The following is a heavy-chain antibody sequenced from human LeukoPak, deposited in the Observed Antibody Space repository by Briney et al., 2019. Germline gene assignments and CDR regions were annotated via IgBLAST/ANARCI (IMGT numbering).Heavy chain of an antibody. J-gene: IGHJ4*02. Sequence: ASVKVSCKASGYTFTGYYMHWVRQAPGQGLEWMGWINPNSGGTNYAQKFQGRVTMTRDTSISTAYMELRSLRSDDTAVYYCARDPSNGPLRNWGQGTLVTVSS. V-gene: IGHV1-2*02. CDR1: GYTFTGYY. D-gene: IGHD1-14*01. CDR3: ARDPSNGPLRN. CDR2: INPNSGGT.